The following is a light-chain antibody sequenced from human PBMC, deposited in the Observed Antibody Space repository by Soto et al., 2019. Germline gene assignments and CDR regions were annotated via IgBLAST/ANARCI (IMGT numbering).Light chain of an antibody. CDR1: SNDVGGHNY. J-gene: IGLJ1*01. CDR3: SSYTRGSFV. V-gene: IGLV2-14*03. CDR2: DVS. Sequence: QSVLTQPASVSGSPGQSITIPCTGTSNDVGGHNYVSWYQQHPGKAPKLILYDVSDRPSGVSSRFSGSRSGNTASLTISGLQAEDEADYHCSSYTRGSFVFGTGTKVTVL.